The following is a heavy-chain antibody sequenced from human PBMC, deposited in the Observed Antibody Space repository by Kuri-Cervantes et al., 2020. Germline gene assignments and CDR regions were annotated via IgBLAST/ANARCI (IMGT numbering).Heavy chain of an antibody. CDR2: ISGSGGST. CDR1: GFTFSSYG. CDR3: ASPSVATITLPYYYYGMDV. D-gene: IGHD5-12*01. V-gene: IGHV3-23*01. Sequence: GESLKISCAASGFTFSSYGMHWVRQAPGKGLEWVSAISGSGGSTYYADSVKGRFTISRDNSKNTLYLQMNSLRAEDTAVYYCASPSVATITLPYYYYGMDVWGQGTTVTVSS. J-gene: IGHJ6*02.